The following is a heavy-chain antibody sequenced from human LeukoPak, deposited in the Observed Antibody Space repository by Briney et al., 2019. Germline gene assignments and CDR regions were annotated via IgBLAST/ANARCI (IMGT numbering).Heavy chain of an antibody. V-gene: IGHV4-28*01. J-gene: IGHJ4*02. CDR3: ARIWEEDYFDY. D-gene: IGHD3-16*01. CDR2: IYHSGTT. CDR1: GKSISSSSW. Sequence: SETLSLTCAVSGKSISSSSWWGWIRQPPGKGLECIAYIYHSGTTYYNPSLQSRVTMSVDKSKNQFSLKLSSVTAADTAVYYCARIWEEDYFDYWGQGTLVTVSS.